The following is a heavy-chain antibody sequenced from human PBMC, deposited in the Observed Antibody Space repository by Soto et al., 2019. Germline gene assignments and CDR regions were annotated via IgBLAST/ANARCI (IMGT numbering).Heavy chain of an antibody. CDR1: GFTFSRYW. D-gene: IGHD2-8*01. CDR2: INPSGSIT. CDR3: ARVPTGKYGVWNY. Sequence: PGGSLRLSCAASGFTFSRYWMHWVCQAPGKGLVWVSRINPSGSITAYADSVKGRFTISRDNAKNTLYLQMNSLRGDDTAVYYCARVPTGKYGVWNYWGQGTLVTVSS. J-gene: IGHJ4*02. V-gene: IGHV3-74*01.